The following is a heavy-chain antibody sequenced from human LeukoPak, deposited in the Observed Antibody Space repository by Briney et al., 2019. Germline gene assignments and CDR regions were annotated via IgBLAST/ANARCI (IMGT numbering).Heavy chain of an antibody. V-gene: IGHV4-34*01. CDR1: GGSFSGYY. CDR3: AVSRRQLALDY. D-gene: IGHD2-2*01. CDR2: INHSGST. J-gene: IGHJ4*02. Sequence: SETLSLTCAVYGGSFSGYYWSWIRQPPGKGLEWIGEINHSGSTNYNPSLKSRVTISVDTSKNQFYLKLSSVTAADTAVYYCAVSRRQLALDYWGQGTLVTVSS.